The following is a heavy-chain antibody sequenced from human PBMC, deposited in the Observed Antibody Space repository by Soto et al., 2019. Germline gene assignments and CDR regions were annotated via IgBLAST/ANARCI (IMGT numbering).Heavy chain of an antibody. CDR1: GFTFSSYS. CDR2: ISSSSSYI. CDR3: ARDEGTVYYFDY. D-gene: IGHD4-4*01. V-gene: IGHV3-21*01. J-gene: IGHJ4*02. Sequence: EVQLVESVGGPVKPGGSLRLSCAASGFTFSSYSMNWVRQAPGKGLEWVSSISSSSSYIYYADSVKGRFTISRDNAKNSLYLQMNSLRAEDTAVYYCARDEGTVYYFDYWGQGTLVTVSS.